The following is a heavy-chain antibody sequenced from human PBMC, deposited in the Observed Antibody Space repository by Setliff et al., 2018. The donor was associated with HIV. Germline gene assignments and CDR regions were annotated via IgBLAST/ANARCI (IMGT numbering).Heavy chain of an antibody. V-gene: IGHV1-3*01. Sequence: ASVKVSCKASGYTFTSYAMHWVRQAPGQRLEWMGWTNAGNGNTKYSPKFQGRVTITRDTSASTAYMELSSLRSEDTAVYYCARGYSIALGWFDPWGQGTLVTVS. D-gene: IGHD6-13*01. J-gene: IGHJ5*02. CDR3: ARGYSIALGWFDP. CDR1: GYTFTSYA. CDR2: TNAGNGNT.